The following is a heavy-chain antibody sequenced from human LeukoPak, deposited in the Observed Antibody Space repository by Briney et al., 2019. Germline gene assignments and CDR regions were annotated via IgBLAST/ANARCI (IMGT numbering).Heavy chain of an antibody. CDR3: ARVVMGVVIPALYYFDY. V-gene: IGHV3-21*01. Sequence: GGSLRLSCAASGFTFSSYSMNWVRQAPGKGLEWVSSISSSSSYIYYADSVKGRFTISRDNAKNSLYLQMNSLRAEDTAVYYCARVVMGVVIPALYYFDYWGQGTLVTVSS. CDR1: GFTFSSYS. D-gene: IGHD3-3*01. CDR2: ISSSSSYI. J-gene: IGHJ4*02.